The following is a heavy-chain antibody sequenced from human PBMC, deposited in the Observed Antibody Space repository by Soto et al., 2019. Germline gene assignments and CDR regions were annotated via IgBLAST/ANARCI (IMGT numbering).Heavy chain of an antibody. D-gene: IGHD1-26*01. CDR3: ARDARGNYYYYGMDV. CDR2: IYYSGST. CDR1: GGSISSGGYY. Sequence: KTSETLSLTCTVSGGSISSGGYYWSWIRQHPGKGLEWIGYIYYSGSTYYNPSLKSRVAISVDTSKNQFSLKLSSVTAADTAVYYCARDARGNYYYYGMDVWGQGTTVTVSS. J-gene: IGHJ6*02. V-gene: IGHV4-31*03.